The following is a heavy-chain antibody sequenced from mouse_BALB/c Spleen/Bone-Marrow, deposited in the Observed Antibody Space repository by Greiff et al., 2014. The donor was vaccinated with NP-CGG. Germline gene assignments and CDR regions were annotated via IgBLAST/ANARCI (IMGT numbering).Heavy chain of an antibody. V-gene: IGHV1-80*01. CDR3: ARCDGYSYYFDY. CDR2: IYPGDGDT. J-gene: IGHJ2*01. Sequence: VQLVESGADLVRPGSSVKISCKASGYALSNYWMNWVKQRPGQGLEWIGQIYPGDGDTNYNGKFKGKATLTADKSSSTAYMQLSSLTSEDSAIYFCARCDGYSYYFDYWGQGTTLTVSS. D-gene: IGHD2-3*01. CDR1: GYALSNYW.